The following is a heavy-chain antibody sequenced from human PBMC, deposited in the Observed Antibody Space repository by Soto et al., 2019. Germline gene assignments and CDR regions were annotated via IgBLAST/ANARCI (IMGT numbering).Heavy chain of an antibody. J-gene: IGHJ3*02. D-gene: IGHD4-17*01. CDR2: MNPNSGNT. CDR3: ARSLASDYGDYGDAFDI. CDR1: GYTFTNYG. Sequence: ASVKVSCKASGYTFTNYGITWVRQATGQGLEWMGWMNPNSGNTGYAQKFQGRVTMTRNTSISTAYMELSSLRSEDTAVYYCARSLASDYGDYGDAFDIWGQGTMVTVSS. V-gene: IGHV1-8*02.